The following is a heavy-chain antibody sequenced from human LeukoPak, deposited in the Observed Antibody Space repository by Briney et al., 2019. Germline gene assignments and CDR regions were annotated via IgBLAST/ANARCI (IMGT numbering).Heavy chain of an antibody. V-gene: IGHV3-30*02. CDR2: IRYDGSNK. Sequence: GGSLRLSCAASGFTFSNYGMHWVRQAPGKGLEWVAFIRYDGSNKYYADSVKGRFTISRDNSKNTLYLQMNSLRAEDTAVYYCAKDSRLDIVIVPAAIVWGQGTLVTVSS. D-gene: IGHD2-2*03. CDR3: AKDSRLDIVIVPAAIV. CDR1: GFTFSNYG. J-gene: IGHJ4*02.